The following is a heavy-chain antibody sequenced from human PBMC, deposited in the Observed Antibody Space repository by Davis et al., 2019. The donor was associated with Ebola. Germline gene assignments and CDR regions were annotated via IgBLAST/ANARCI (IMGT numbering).Heavy chain of an antibody. V-gene: IGHV3-30*04. CDR2: ISYDGSNK. CDR1: GFTFSNYA. D-gene: IGHD1-26*01. Sequence: GESLKISCAASGFTFSNYAMHWVRQAPGKGLEWVAVISYDGSNKYYADSVKGRFTISRDNSKNTLYLQMNSLRAEDTAVYYCAKASGSDGMAFDYWGQGTLVTVSS. J-gene: IGHJ4*02. CDR3: AKASGSDGMAFDY.